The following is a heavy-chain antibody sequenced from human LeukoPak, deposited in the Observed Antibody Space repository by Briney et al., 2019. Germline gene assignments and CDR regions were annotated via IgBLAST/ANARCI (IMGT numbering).Heavy chain of an antibody. CDR2: INPNSGGT. CDR1: GYTFTGYY. D-gene: IGHD1-26*01. Sequence: GASVKVSCKASGYTFTGYYMHWVRQAPGQGLEWMGWINPNSGGTNYAQKFQGRVTMTRDTSISTAYMELSRLRSDDTAVYYCASPGYSGSYLSAQRAEYFQHWGQGTLVTVSS. CDR3: ASPGYSGSYLSAQRAEYFQH. J-gene: IGHJ1*01. V-gene: IGHV1-2*02.